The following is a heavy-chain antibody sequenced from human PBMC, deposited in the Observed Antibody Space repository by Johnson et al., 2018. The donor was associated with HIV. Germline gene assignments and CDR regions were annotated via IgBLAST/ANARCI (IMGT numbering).Heavy chain of an antibody. Sequence: QVQLVESGGGVVQPGRSLRLSCTSAFSFSGYAMHWVRQAPGKGLEWVAVVSYDGSNKYYADSVKGRFSISRDSSKNTLYLQMNSLRDEDTAVYYCAKNFGKILAAGGLEVGDAFDIWGQGTMVTVSS. CDR1: AFSFSGYA. V-gene: IGHV3-30-3*02. D-gene: IGHD6-13*01. CDR2: VSYDGSNK. CDR3: AKNFGKILAAGGLEVGDAFDI. J-gene: IGHJ3*02.